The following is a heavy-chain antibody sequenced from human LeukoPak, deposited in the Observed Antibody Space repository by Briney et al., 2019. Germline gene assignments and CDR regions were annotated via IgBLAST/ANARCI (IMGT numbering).Heavy chain of an antibody. J-gene: IGHJ5*01. Sequence: PGGSLRLSCAASGYTVSSNYMSWVRQAPGKGLEWVSVIYSGGSTYYADSVKGRFTISRDNSKNTLYLQMNSLRAEDTAVYYCARAGVVNWFDSWGQGTLVTVSS. D-gene: IGHD3-10*01. CDR3: ARAGVVNWFDS. CDR2: IYSGGST. V-gene: IGHV3-53*01. CDR1: GYTVSSNY.